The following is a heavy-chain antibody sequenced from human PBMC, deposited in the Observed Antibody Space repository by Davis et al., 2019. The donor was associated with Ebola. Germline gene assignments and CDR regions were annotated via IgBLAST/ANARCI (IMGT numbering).Heavy chain of an antibody. CDR1: GFTFSDYY. D-gene: IGHD3-22*01. J-gene: IGHJ4*01. Sequence: PGGSLRLSCAASGFTFSDYYMSWIRQAPGKGPEWVSYISSNSTNKKYADSVKGRFTISRDDAKNSLYLQMNSLRAEDTAVYYCAREAYYYDSTGYYYDIPDLFDYWGQEPWSPSPQ. CDR3: AREAYYYDSTGYYYDIPDLFDY. CDR2: ISSNSTNK. V-gene: IGHV3-11*06.